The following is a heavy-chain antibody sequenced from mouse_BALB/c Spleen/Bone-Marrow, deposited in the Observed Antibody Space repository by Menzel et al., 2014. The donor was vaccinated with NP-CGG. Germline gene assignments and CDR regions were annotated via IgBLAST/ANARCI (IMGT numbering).Heavy chain of an antibody. CDR3: ARRPYYGNLYAMDY. CDR2: ISSGSSII. Sequence: DVKLVESGGGLVQPGGSRKLSCAGSGFTFSSFGMHWVRQAPEKGLEWVAYISSGSSIIYYADTMKGRFTISRDNPKNTLFLQMTSLRSEDTAMYYCARRPYYGNLYAMDYWGQGTSVTVSS. CDR1: GFTFSSFG. J-gene: IGHJ4*01. V-gene: IGHV5-17*02. D-gene: IGHD2-10*01.